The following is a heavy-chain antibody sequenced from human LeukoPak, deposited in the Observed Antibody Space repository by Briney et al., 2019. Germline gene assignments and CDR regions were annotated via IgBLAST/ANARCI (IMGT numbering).Heavy chain of an antibody. J-gene: IGHJ4*02. D-gene: IGHD5-24*01. V-gene: IGHV3-21*01. CDR1: GFTFSSYS. CDR2: ISSSSSYI. Sequence: PGGSLRLSCAASGFTFSSYSMNWVRQAPGKGLEWVSSISSSSSYIYYADSVKGRFTISRDNAKNSLYLQMNSLRAEDTAVYYCARDSAVEMATIFNYWGQGTLVTVSS. CDR3: ARDSAVEMATIFNY.